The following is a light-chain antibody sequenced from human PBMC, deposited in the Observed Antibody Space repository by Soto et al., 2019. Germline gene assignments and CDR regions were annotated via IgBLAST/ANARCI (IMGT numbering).Light chain of an antibody. CDR3: SSFTSTSGL. CDR2: DVS. Sequence: LTQPASVSGSPGQSITISCTGAVSEVAGYTYVSWYQQLPGKGPKVIIYDVSNRPSGVSNRFSGSKSGTTASLTISGLQAEDEADYYCSSFTSTSGLFGGGTKLTVL. V-gene: IGLV2-14*03. CDR1: VSEVAGYTY. J-gene: IGLJ2*01.